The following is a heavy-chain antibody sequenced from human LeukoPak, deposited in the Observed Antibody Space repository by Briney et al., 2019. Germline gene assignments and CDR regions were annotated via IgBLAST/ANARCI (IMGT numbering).Heavy chain of an antibody. CDR2: INPNSGGT. D-gene: IGHD1-26*01. J-gene: IGHJ3*02. CDR1: GYTFTGYY. Sequence: ASVKVSCKASGYTFTGYYMHWVRQAPGQGLEWMGWINPNSGGTNYAQKFQGRVTMTRDTSISTAYMELSRLRSDDTAVYYCARASVRELLYGDHGAFDIWGQGTMVTVSS. CDR3: ARASVRELLYGDHGAFDI. V-gene: IGHV1-2*02.